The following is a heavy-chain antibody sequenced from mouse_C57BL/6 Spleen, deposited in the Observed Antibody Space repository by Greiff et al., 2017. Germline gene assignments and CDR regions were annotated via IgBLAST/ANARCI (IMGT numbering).Heavy chain of an antibody. CDR1: GYTFTSYW. CDR3: AREDYDGYYSYYFDY. V-gene: IGHV1-53*01. Sequence: VQLQQPGTELVKPGASGYTFTSYWMHWVKQRPGQGLEWIGNINPSNGGTNYNEKFKSKATLTVDKSSSTAYMQLSSLTSEDSAVYYCAREDYDGYYSYYFDYWGQGTTLTVSS. D-gene: IGHD2-3*01. J-gene: IGHJ2*01. CDR2: INPSNGGT.